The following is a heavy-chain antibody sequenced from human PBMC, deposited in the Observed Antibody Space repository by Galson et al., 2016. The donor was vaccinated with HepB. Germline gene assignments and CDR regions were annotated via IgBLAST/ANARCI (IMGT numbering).Heavy chain of an antibody. CDR1: GFTFSTYA. Sequence: SLRLSCAASGFTFSTYAIHWVRQAPGKGLEWVALISYDGTTKDYADSVKGRFTLSRDNSKNTLYLQVNSLRAEDTAVYHCAKGDSGNFLYYFDYWGQGTLVTVSS. CDR3: AKGDSGNFLYYFDY. D-gene: IGHD1-26*01. V-gene: IGHV3-30-3*01. CDR2: ISYDGTTK. J-gene: IGHJ4*02.